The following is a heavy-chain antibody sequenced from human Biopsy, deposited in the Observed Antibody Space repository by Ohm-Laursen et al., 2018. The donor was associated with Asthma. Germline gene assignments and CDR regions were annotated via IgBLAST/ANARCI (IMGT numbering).Heavy chain of an antibody. CDR2: ISFDGSNK. V-gene: IGHV3-30*03. J-gene: IGHJ4*02. CDR1: GFTFHNYV. CDR3: TRWSLRVRDTPNDY. D-gene: IGHD3-16*01. Sequence: SLRLSCAAPGFTFHNYVMHWVRQAPGKGLEWVAVISFDGSNKDFADSVKGRFTISRDNSKNTMYLEMNSLRAEDTAVYYCTRWSLRVRDTPNDYWGQGTLVTVSS.